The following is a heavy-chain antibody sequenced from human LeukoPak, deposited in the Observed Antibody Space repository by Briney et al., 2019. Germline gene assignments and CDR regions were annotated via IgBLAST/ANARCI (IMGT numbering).Heavy chain of an antibody. D-gene: IGHD5-24*01. CDR3: ARGVEMATTNWFDP. Sequence: SETLSLTCTVSGGSISSYYWSWIRQPPGKGLEWIAYIYYSGSTNYNPSLTSRVTISLDTSKNQFSLKLSSVTAADTAVYYCARGVEMATTNWFDPWGQGTLVTVSS. CDR2: IYYSGST. V-gene: IGHV4-59*01. J-gene: IGHJ5*02. CDR1: GGSISSYY.